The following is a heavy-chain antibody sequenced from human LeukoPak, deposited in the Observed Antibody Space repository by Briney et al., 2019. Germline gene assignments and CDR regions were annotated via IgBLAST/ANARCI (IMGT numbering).Heavy chain of an antibody. CDR2: ISGSGGST. CDR3: AKNSGSGGRASSDY. D-gene: IGHD6-19*01. V-gene: IGHV3-23*01. CDR1: GFTFSSYA. J-gene: IGHJ4*02. Sequence: GGSLRLSCAASGFTFSSYAMSWVRQAPGKGLEWVSAISGSGGSTYYADSVKGRFTISRDNSKNTLYLQMNSLRAEDTAVYYCAKNSGSGGRASSDYWGQGTLVTVSS.